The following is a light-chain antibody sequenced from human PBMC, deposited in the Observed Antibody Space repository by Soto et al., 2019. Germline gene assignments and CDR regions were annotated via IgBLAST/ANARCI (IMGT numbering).Light chain of an antibody. V-gene: IGKV3-20*01. Sequence: EIVLTQSPGTLSLSPGERATLSCRASQSVSSSYLAWYQQKPGQAPRLLIYGASSRATGIPDRFSGSGSGTVFTLTISSLEPEDFEVYYCKQYGSPPLTFGQGTKVEIK. CDR1: QSVSSSY. CDR3: KQYGSPPLT. CDR2: GAS. J-gene: IGKJ1*01.